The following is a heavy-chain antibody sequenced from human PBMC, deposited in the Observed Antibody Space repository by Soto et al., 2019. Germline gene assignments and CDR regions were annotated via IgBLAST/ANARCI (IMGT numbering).Heavy chain of an antibody. CDR1: GFSLPTDRVG. V-gene: IGHV2-5*02. CDR3: AHAYGGRSRY. J-gene: IGHJ4*02. Sequence: QITLKESGPTLVKPTQTLTLTCTFSGFSLPTDRVGVGWIRHPPGKALEWLAVIYWDDSKTYRPSLKSRLTITKDTSTHQVALTMTDMDPVDTATYYCAHAYGGRSRYWGQGTLVTVSS. CDR2: IYWDDSK. D-gene: IGHD1-26*01.